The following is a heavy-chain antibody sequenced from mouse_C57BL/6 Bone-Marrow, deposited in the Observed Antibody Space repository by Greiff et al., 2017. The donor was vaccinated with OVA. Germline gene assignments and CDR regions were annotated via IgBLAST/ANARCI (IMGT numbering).Heavy chain of an antibody. V-gene: IGHV1-76*01. D-gene: IGHD2-4*01. CDR2: IYPGSGNT. CDR3: YYDLFAD. Sequence: VQLQQSGAELVRPGASVKLSCKASGYTFTDYYINWVKQRPGQGLEWIARIYPGSGNTYYNEKFKGKATLTAEKSSSTAYMQLSSLTYEDSAVYFCYYDLFADWGQGTLVTVSA. J-gene: IGHJ3*01. CDR1: GYTFTDYY.